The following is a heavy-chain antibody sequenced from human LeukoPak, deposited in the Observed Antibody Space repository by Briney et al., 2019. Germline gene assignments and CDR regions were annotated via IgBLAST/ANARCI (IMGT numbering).Heavy chain of an antibody. V-gene: IGHV4-31*03. J-gene: IGHJ4*02. CDR2: IYYSGST. Sequence: SQTLSLTCTVSGGSISSGGYYWRWIRQHPGKGLEWNGYIYYSGSTYYNPSLKSRVTISVDTSKNQFSLKLSSVTAADTAVYYCARSPTVTYPEYYFDYWGQGTLVTVSS. CDR3: ARSPTVTYPEYYFDY. D-gene: IGHD4-17*01. CDR1: GGSISSGGYY.